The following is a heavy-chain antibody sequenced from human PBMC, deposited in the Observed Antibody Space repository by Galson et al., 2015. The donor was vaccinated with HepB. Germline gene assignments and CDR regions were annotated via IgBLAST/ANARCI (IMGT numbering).Heavy chain of an antibody. CDR3: ARAAEYSRSFFDY. CDR2: IYSGGST. J-gene: IGHJ4*02. D-gene: IGHD6-6*01. Sequence: SLRLSCAASGFTVSSNYMSWVRQAPGKGLEWVSVIYSGGSTYYADSVKGRFTISRDNSKNTLYLQMNSLRAEDTAVYYCARAAEYSRSFFDYWGQGTLVTVSS. V-gene: IGHV3-66*01. CDR1: GFTVSSNY.